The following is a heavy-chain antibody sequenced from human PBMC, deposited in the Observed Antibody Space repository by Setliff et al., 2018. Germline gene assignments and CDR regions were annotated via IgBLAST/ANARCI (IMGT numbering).Heavy chain of an antibody. J-gene: IGHJ4*02. V-gene: IGHV4-34*12. CDR2: IIHSGST. CDR3: ARSFSRSEKFLLDY. D-gene: IGHD2-15*01. Sequence: PSETLSLTCAVYGGSFSGYYWSWIRQPPGKRLEWIGEIIHSGSTNYNPSLKSRVTISMDTSKNQFSLKVNSVTAADTAVYYCARSFSRSEKFLLDYWGQGALVTVSS. CDR1: GGSFSGYY.